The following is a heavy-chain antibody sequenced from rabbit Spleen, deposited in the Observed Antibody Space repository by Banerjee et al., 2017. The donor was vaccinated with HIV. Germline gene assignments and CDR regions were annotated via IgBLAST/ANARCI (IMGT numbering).Heavy chain of an antibody. Sequence: QSLEESGGGLVQPEGSLTLTCTASGFSFSSSYYMCWVRQAPGKGLEWIGCIYTGSSGSTYYASWAKGRFTITRSTSLNTVTLQLNSLTAADTATYFCARNRYDMDLWGPGTLVTVS. J-gene: IGHJ6*01. V-gene: IGHV1S40*01. CDR1: GFSFSSSYY. CDR2: IYTGSSGST. CDR3: ARNRYDMDL.